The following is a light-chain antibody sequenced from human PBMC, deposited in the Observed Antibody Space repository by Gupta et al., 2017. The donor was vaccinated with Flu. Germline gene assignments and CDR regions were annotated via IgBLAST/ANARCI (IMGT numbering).Light chain of an antibody. J-gene: IGLJ2*01. CDR3: SSYISSTTVV. Sequence: LITIFRHGTNSDLGSYNYVSWYQQHPGKAPKLLIYGVTNRPSGVSNRFSGSKSGDTASLTISGLQAEDEADYYCSSYISSTTVVFGGGTKLTVL. CDR1: NSDLGSYNY. CDR2: GVT. V-gene: IGLV2-14*01.